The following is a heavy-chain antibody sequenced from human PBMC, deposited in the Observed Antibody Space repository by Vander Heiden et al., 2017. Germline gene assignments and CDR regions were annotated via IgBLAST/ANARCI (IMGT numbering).Heavy chain of an antibody. V-gene: IGHV5-51*01. CDR3: ASYDNSGFVFRY. J-gene: IGHJ4*02. D-gene: IGHD3-22*01. CDR2: IYPGDSDT. CDR1: GYSFSSYW. Sequence: EVQLVQSGAEVKKRGESLKISWKGSGYSFSSYWIAWVRQMPGKGLEWMGMIYPGDSDTRYSPSFQGQVTISAAKSISTAYLQWSSLNASDTAMYYCASYDNSGFVFRYWGQGTLVTVSS.